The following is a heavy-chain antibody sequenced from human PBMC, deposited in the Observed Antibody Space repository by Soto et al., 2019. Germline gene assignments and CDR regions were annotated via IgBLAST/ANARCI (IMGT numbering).Heavy chain of an antibody. CDR1: GGSLSSGGYY. J-gene: IGHJ4*02. D-gene: IGHD3-3*01. CDR3: ARDSLEARGYFDY. Sequence: QVQLQESGPGLVKPSQTLSLPCTVSGGSLSSGGYYWSWIRHPPGKGLEWIGYIYYSGSTYYNPSLKSRVTISVDTSKNQFSLKLSSVTAADTAVYYCARDSLEARGYFDYWGQGTLVTVSS. CDR2: IYYSGST. V-gene: IGHV4-31*03.